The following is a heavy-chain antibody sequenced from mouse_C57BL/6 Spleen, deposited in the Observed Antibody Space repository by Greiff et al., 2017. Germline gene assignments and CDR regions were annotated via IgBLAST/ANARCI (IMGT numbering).Heavy chain of an antibody. CDR2: FYPGSGSI. V-gene: IGHV1-62-2*01. J-gene: IGHJ2*01. CDR1: GYTFTEYT. Sequence: QVQLKESGAELVKPGASVKLSCKASGYTFTEYTIHWVKQRSGQGLEWIGWFYPGSGSIKYNEKFKDKATLTADKSSSTVYMELSRLTSEDSAVYFCARHENLDCGSSYYFDYWGQGTTLTVSS. CDR3: ARHENLDCGSSYYFDY. D-gene: IGHD1-1*01.